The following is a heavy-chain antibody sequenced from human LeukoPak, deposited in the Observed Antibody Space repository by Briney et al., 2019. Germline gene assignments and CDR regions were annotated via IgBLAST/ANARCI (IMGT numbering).Heavy chain of an antibody. CDR3: ARARRGVQLGVIY. V-gene: IGHV4-59*01. Sequence: TETLFLTCNVSGGSISSYYWRWIRQPPGKGLAWIGDIYYSGSTNYNLSLQRQVTISVHTSKIQFYPKPGSVTAAATAESYCARARRGVQLGVIYWGQGTLVMVSS. D-gene: IGHD5-24*01. J-gene: IGHJ4*02. CDR2: IYYSGST. CDR1: GGSISSYY.